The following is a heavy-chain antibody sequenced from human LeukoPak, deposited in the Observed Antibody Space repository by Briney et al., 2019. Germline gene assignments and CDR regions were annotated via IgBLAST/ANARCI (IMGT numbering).Heavy chain of an antibody. CDR1: GGSSSSYY. Sequence: SSETLSLTCTVSGGSSSSYYWSWIRQPPGKGLEWIGYIYYSGSTNYNPSLKSRVTISVDTSKDQFSLKLSSVTAADTAVYYCARDYYMDVWGKGTTVTVSS. CDR3: ARDYYMDV. CDR2: IYYSGST. V-gene: IGHV4-59*01. J-gene: IGHJ6*03.